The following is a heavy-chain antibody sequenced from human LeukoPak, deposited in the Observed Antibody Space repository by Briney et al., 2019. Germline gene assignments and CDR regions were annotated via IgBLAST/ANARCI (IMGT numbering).Heavy chain of an antibody. V-gene: IGHV3-74*01. CDR2: INPDGSTT. CDR1: GFTFSRYW. CDR3: AKDVPSIAVAGTAFDI. J-gene: IGHJ3*02. D-gene: IGHD6-19*01. Sequence: GGSLRLSCAASGFTFSRYWIHWVRQAPGKGLEWVSRINPDGSTTTYADSVKGRFTISRDNAKNTVYLQMNSLRAEDTAVYYCAKDVPSIAVAGTAFDIWGQGTMVTVSS.